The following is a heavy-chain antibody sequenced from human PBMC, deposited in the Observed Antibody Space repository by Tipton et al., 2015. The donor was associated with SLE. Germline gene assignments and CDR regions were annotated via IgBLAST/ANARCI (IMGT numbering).Heavy chain of an antibody. J-gene: IGHJ5*02. D-gene: IGHD6-19*01. CDR3: TREVTRDEWLDL. CDR2: ISYDGSNK. Sequence: SLRLSCAASGFTFSIYAMHWVRQAPGKGLEWVAVISYDGSNKFPADSMKGRFTISRDNPKNTVYLQLNSLRPEDTAVYYCTREVTRDEWLDLWGQGTLVTVSS. CDR1: GFTFSIYA. V-gene: IGHV3-30*04.